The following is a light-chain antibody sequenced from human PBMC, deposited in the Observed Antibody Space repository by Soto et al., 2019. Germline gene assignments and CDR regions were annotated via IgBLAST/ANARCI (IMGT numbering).Light chain of an antibody. J-gene: IGKJ1*01. CDR3: QQYGESPRT. CDR2: DAS. V-gene: IGKV3-20*01. CDR1: QSISSNY. Sequence: EIMMTQSPATLSVSPGERATLSCRASQSISSNYLAWYQQTPGQAPRRLIYDASSRAAGIPDRFSGSGSGTDFTLTISRLEPEDFGVYYCQQYGESPRTFGQGTKVDI.